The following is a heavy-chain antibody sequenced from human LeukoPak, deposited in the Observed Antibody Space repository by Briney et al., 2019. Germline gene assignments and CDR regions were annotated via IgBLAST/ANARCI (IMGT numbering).Heavy chain of an antibody. CDR3: ARSSYYDSSGYYYVSPFDY. V-gene: IGHV3-30-3*01. CDR2: ISYDGSNR. D-gene: IGHD3-22*01. CDR1: GFTFSSYA. Sequence: GGSLRLSCAASGFTFSSYAMHWVRQAPGKGLEWVAVISYDGSNRYYADSVKGRFTISRDNSKNTLYLQMNSLRAEDTAVYYCARSSYYDSSGYYYVSPFDYWGQGTLVTVSS. J-gene: IGHJ4*02.